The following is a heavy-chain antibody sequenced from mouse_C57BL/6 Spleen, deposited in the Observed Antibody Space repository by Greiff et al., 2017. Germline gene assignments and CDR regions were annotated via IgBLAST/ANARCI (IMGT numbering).Heavy chain of an antibody. CDR3: SRPGGSSYDLYAMDY. CDR2: ISSGSSTI. CDR1: GFTFSDYG. V-gene: IGHV5-17*01. D-gene: IGHD1-1*01. Sequence: EVKLVESGGGLVKPGGSLILCCAASGFTFSDYGLHWVRQAPEKGLEWVAYISSGSSTIYYADTVKGRRTLTRDEAKTTLSPHMTRLRSEDTAMSYYSRPGGSSYDLYAMDYWGQGTSVTVSS. J-gene: IGHJ4*01.